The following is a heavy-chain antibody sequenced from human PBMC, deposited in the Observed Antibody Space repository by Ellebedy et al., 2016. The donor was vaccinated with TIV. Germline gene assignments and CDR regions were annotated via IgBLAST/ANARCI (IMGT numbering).Heavy chain of an antibody. CDR3: ARVVSGDRYDY. CDR1: GGSISSGSYY. J-gene: IGHJ4*02. D-gene: IGHD1-26*01. Sequence: SETLSLXXTVSGGSISSGSYYWGWIRQPPGKGLEWIGSIYYSGSTYYNPSLKSRVTISVDTSKNQFSLKLSSVTAADTAVYYCARVVSGDRYDYWGQGTLVTVSS. CDR2: IYYSGST. V-gene: IGHV4-39*01.